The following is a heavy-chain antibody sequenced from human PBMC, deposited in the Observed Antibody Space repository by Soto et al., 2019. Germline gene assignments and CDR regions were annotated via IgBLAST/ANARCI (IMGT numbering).Heavy chain of an antibody. CDR3: ARFVDYEGYFDY. D-gene: IGHD4-17*01. CDR1: GYTFTSYG. V-gene: IGHV1-18*01. Sequence: ASVKVSCKASGYTFTSYGISWVRQAPGQGLEWMGWISAYNGNTNYAQKLQGRVTMTTDTSTSTAYMELRSLRSDDTAVYYCARFVDYEGYFDYWGQGPLVTVSS. J-gene: IGHJ4*02. CDR2: ISAYNGNT.